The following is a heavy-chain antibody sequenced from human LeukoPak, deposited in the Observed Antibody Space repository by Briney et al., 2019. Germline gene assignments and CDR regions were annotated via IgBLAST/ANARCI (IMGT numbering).Heavy chain of an antibody. J-gene: IGHJ4*02. V-gene: IGHV1-2*02. CDR2: LNPDSGGT. CDR1: GYTYTDYY. Sequence: ASVKVSRKASGYTYTDYYIHFVRQAPGQPLEWMGWLNPDSGGTNYAPKFRGRVTMTRDISVNTAYMEVTRLISDNTGMYYCAREVDKVTTFRSLYLDSWGQGSLVTVSS. D-gene: IGHD5-12*01. CDR3: AREVDKVTTFRSLYLDS.